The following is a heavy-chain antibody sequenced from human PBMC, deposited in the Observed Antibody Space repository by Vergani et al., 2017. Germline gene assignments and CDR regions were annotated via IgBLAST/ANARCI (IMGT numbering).Heavy chain of an antibody. Sequence: EVQLVESGGGLVQPGGSLRLSCAASGFTVSSNYMSWVRQAPGKGLEWVSVIYSGGSTYYADSVKGRVTISRDNSKNTLYLQMKSLRAEDTAVYYCAKVENGMLAVAGIDYWGQGTLVTVSS. CDR2: IYSGGST. CDR1: GFTVSSNY. CDR3: AKVENGMLAVAGIDY. J-gene: IGHJ4*02. D-gene: IGHD6-19*01. V-gene: IGHV3-66*01.